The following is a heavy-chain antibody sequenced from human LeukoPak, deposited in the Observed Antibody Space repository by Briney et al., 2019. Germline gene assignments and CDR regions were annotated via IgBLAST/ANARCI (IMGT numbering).Heavy chain of an antibody. CDR1: AFTFSNYW. Sequence: GGSLRLSCAASAFTFSNYWMIWVRQAPGKGLEWVANINQDGSEKYYVDSVKGRFTISRDNAKNSLYLQMNSLRSEDTAVYYCARVLRGYCSGGSCYAFAYWGQGTLVTVSS. V-gene: IGHV3-7*03. CDR2: INQDGSEK. J-gene: IGHJ4*02. D-gene: IGHD2-15*01. CDR3: ARVLRGYCSGGSCYAFAY.